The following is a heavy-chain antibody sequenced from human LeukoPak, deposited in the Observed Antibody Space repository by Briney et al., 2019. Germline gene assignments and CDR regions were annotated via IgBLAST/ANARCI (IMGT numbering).Heavy chain of an antibody. CDR2: ISGNGGST. J-gene: IGHJ6*02. Sequence: GGSLRLSCAASGFTFSIYAMSWVRQAPGKGLEWVSTISGNGGSTYYADSVKGRFTISRDNSKTTLNLQMNSLRAEDTAVYYCASGYSYGYYYYYGMDVWGQGTTVTVSS. CDR1: GFTFSIYA. D-gene: IGHD5-18*01. CDR3: ASGYSYGYYYYYGMDV. V-gene: IGHV3-23*01.